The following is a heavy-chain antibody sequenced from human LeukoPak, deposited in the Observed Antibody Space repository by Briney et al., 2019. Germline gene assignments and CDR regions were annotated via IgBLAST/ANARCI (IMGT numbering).Heavy chain of an antibody. CDR1: GGSFSGYY. Sequence: PSETLSLTCAVYGGSFSGYYWSWIRQPPGKGLEWIGEINHRGRTNYNPSLKSRVTISVDTSNKQFSLKLRSVAGADTARYYCAGDYSDQNYNATRYYWGQGTLGTVSS. CDR2: INHRGRT. J-gene: IGHJ4*02. V-gene: IGHV4-34*01. D-gene: IGHD4-17*01. CDR3: AGDYSDQNYNATRYY.